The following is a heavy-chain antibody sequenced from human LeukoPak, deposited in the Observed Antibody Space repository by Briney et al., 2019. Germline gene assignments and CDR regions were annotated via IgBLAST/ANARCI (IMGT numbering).Heavy chain of an antibody. CDR1: GFTFSSYA. Sequence: PGGSLRLSCAASGFTFSSYAMSWVRQAPEKGLEWVSAISGSGGSTYYADSVKGRFTISRDNSKNTLYLQMNSLRAEDTAVYYCAKCVWLRFRVFYGMDVWGQGTTVTVSS. CDR3: AKCVWLRFRVFYGMDV. CDR2: ISGSGGST. V-gene: IGHV3-23*01. D-gene: IGHD5-12*01. J-gene: IGHJ6*02.